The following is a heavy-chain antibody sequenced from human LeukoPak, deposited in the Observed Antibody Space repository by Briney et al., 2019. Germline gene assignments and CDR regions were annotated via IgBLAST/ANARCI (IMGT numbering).Heavy chain of an antibody. CDR2: IQQDGGQR. D-gene: IGHD5-24*01. CDR1: GFTFSNYW. Sequence: GGSLRLSCAASGFTFSNYWMIWVRQAPGKGLEWVANIQQDGGQRRYADSVRGRFTVSRDNAQTSLYLHMNSLRAEDTAVYYCARASNPWLQLSWGQGTLVTVSS. CDR3: ARASNPWLQLS. J-gene: IGHJ4*02. V-gene: IGHV3-7*05.